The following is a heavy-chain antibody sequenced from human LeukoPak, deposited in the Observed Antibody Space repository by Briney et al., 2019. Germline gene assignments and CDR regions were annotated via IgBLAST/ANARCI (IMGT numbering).Heavy chain of an antibody. J-gene: IGHJ4*02. D-gene: IGHD1-26*01. Sequence: SETLSLTCTVSGGSISITDYYWAWIRQPPGHGLEWIGNISYSGITYYNPSLKSRVSISVDTSKNQFSLKLSSVTAADTAVYYCARQARNIVGARPFDYWGQGTLVTVSS. CDR2: ISYSGIT. CDR3: ARQARNIVGARPFDY. CDR1: GGSISITDYY. V-gene: IGHV4-39*07.